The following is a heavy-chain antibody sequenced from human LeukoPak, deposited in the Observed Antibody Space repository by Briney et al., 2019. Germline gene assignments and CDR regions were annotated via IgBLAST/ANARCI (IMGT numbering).Heavy chain of an antibody. J-gene: IGHJ6*02. CDR1: GFMFSSNW. CDR3: AKVLLGKYYYYGMDV. D-gene: IGHD3-16*01. CDR2: ISWNSGKI. V-gene: IGHV3-9*01. Sequence: PGGSLRLSCAASGFMFSSNWMSWVRLAPGKGLEWVGGISWNSGKIGYADSVKGRFTISRDNAKNSLYLEMNSLRPEDTASYYCAKVLLGKYYYYGMDVWGQGTTVTVSS.